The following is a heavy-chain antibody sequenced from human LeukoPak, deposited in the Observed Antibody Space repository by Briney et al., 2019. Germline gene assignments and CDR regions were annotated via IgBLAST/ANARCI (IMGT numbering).Heavy chain of an antibody. CDR2: IYTRGST. J-gene: IGHJ6*02. CDR1: GGSISSYY. CDR3: ARTPYYGSGSDLYGMDV. V-gene: IGHV4-4*07. Sequence: PSETLSLTCTVSGGSISSYYWSWIRQPAGKGLEWIGRIYTRGSTNYNPSLKSRVTMSVDTSKNQFSLKLSSVTAADTAVYYCARTPYYGSGSDLYGMDVWGQGTTVTVSS. D-gene: IGHD3-10*01.